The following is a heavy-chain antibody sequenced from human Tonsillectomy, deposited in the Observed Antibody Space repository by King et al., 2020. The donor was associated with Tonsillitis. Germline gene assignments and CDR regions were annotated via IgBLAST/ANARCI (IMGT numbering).Heavy chain of an antibody. D-gene: IGHD1-20*01. CDR3: ARSITGSTRGIDY. CDR2: IWNDGKNK. Sequence: QLVQSGGGVVQPGRSLRLSCAASAFTLSSYGMHWVRQAPGKGLEWVAVIWNDGKNKWYADSVKGRLTISRDNSKNTLYLHMDSLRPEDTAVYYCARSITGSTRGIDYWGQGTLVTVSS. J-gene: IGHJ4*02. CDR1: AFTLSSYG. V-gene: IGHV3-33*01.